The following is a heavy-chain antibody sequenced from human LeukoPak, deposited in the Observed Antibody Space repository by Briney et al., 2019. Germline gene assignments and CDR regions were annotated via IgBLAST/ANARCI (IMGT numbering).Heavy chain of an antibody. CDR3: AKLTLYCSSTRCPRGPDY. CDR1: GFTFSSYA. CDR2: ISGSGGST. J-gene: IGHJ4*02. D-gene: IGHD2-2*01. Sequence: GGSLRLSCAASGFTFSSYAMSWVRQAPGKGLEWVSTISGSGGSTFYSDSVKGRFTISRDNSNNTPYLQMNGLRAEDTAVYYCAKLTLYCSSTRCPRGPDYWGRGTLVTVSS. V-gene: IGHV3-23*01.